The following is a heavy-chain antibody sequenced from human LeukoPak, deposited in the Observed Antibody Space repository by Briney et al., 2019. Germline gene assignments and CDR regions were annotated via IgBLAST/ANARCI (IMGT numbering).Heavy chain of an antibody. CDR3: ARGPPYYDYVWGSYRYPADY. V-gene: IGHV1-8*01. J-gene: IGHJ4*02. CDR1: GYTFTSYD. CDR2: MNPNSGNT. Sequence: ASVKVSCKASGYTFTSYDINWVRQATGQGLEWMGWMNPNSGNTGYAPKFQGRVTMTRNTSISTAYMELSSLRSEDTAVYYCARGPPYYDYVWGSYRYPADYWGQGTLVTVSS. D-gene: IGHD3-16*02.